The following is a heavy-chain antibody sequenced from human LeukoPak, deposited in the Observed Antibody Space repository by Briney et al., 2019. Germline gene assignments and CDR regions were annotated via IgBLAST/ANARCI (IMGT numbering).Heavy chain of an antibody. V-gene: IGHV6-1*01. CDR3: ARDNLRYGGKPGHDAFDI. CDR1: GGSISSYY. J-gene: IGHJ3*02. D-gene: IGHD4-23*01. Sequence: PSETLSLTCTVSGGSISSYYWNWIRQSPSGGLEWLGRTYYRSKWYNDYAVSVKSRITINPDTSKNQFSLQLNSVTPEDTAVYYCARDNLRYGGKPGHDAFDIWGQGTMVTVSS. CDR2: TYYRSKWYN.